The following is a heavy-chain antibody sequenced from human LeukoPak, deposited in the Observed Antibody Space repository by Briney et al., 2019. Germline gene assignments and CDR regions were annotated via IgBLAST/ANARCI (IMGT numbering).Heavy chain of an antibody. J-gene: IGHJ3*01. CDR2: ISYDGSNK. D-gene: IGHD3-22*01. Sequence: PGGSLRLSCAASGFTFSSYAMHWVRQAPGKGLEWVVVISYDGSNKYYADSVKGRFTISRDNSKNTLYLQMNSLRAEDTAAYYCARDLSYYYDSSGYPLWGQGTMVTVSS. CDR1: GFTFSSYA. CDR3: ARDLSYYYDSSGYPL. V-gene: IGHV3-30-3*01.